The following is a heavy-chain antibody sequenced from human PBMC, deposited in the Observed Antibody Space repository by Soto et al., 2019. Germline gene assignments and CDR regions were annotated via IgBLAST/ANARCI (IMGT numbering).Heavy chain of an antibody. CDR2: IKSKTDGGTT. Sequence: GGSLRLSCATSGFTFSNAWMSWVRQAPGKGLEWVGRIKSKTDGGTTDYAAPVKGRFTISRDDSKNTLYLQMNSLKTEDTAVYYCTTGKIHSSSWFDPWGQGTLVTVSS. CDR1: GFTFSNAW. CDR3: TTGKIHSSSWFDP. V-gene: IGHV3-15*01. J-gene: IGHJ5*02. D-gene: IGHD6-13*01.